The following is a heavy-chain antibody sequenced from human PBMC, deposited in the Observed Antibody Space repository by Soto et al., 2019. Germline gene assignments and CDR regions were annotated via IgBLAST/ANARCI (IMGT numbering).Heavy chain of an antibody. CDR2: LVPQFCTP. CDR1: RGTFNRYA. CDR3: ARQNRDTPMVPFDV. D-gene: IGHD5-18*01. J-gene: IGHJ4*02. V-gene: IGHV1-69*01. Sequence: QVQLVQSGAEVKKPGSSVKVSCLASRGTFNRYALNWVRQAPGHGLEWLGSLVPQFCTPNYAQKFQDRVTIVADESTNTTSMELRGLTSDDTAVYYCARQNRDTPMVPFDVWGQGTLVTVSS.